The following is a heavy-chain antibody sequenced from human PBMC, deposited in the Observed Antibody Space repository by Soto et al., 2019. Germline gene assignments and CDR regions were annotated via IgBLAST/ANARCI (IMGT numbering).Heavy chain of an antibody. J-gene: IGHJ5*02. Sequence: QVQLQESGPGLVKPSETLFLTCTVSGGSVSSGSYYWTWIRQPPGKGLEWIGYIYDSGSTNYNPSLKSRVTISVDTSKNQFSLKLRSVTAADTAVYFCARDSRDNGNYGNWFDPWGQGTLVTVSS. CDR1: GGSVSSGSYY. CDR3: ARDSRDNGNYGNWFDP. CDR2: IYDSGST. D-gene: IGHD1-7*01. V-gene: IGHV4-61*01.